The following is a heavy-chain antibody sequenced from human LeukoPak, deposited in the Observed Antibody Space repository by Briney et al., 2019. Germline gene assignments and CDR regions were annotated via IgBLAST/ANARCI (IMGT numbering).Heavy chain of an antibody. CDR1: GFSFSSYW. J-gene: IGHJ5*02. Sequence: GGSLRLSCAASGFSFSSYWSRWVRQAPGKGLEWVANIKQDGSEKYYVNSVKGRFTISRDNAKNSLYLQMNSLRAGDTAVYYCARGLDYGDFNNWFDPWGQGTLVTVSS. V-gene: IGHV3-7*04. CDR2: IKQDGSEK. D-gene: IGHD4-17*01. CDR3: ARGLDYGDFNNWFDP.